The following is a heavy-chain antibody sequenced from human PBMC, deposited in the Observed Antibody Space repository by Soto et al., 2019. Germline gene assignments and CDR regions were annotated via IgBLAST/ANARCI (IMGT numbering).Heavy chain of an antibody. CDR2: ISSSSSTI. CDR3: ARGYSSGWYGLDY. CDR1: GFTFSSYS. V-gene: IGHV3-48*01. Sequence: EVQLVESGGGLVQPGGSLRLSCAAPGFTFSSYSMNWVRQAPGKGLEWVSYISSSSSTIYYADSVKGRFTISRDNAKNSLYLQMNSLRAEDTAVYYCARGYSSGWYGLDYWGQGTLVTVSS. D-gene: IGHD6-19*01. J-gene: IGHJ4*02.